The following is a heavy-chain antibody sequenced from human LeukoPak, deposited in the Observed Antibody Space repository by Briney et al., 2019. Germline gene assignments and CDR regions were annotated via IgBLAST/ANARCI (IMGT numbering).Heavy chain of an antibody. V-gene: IGHV4-61*02. Sequence: PSQTLSLTCTVSGGSISSGSYYWSWIRQPAGKGLEWIGRIYTSGSTNYNPSLKSRVTISVDTPKNQFSLKLSSVTAADTAVYYCAREPMDGMDVWGQGTTVTVSS. CDR1: GGSISSGSYY. J-gene: IGHJ6*02. D-gene: IGHD2-8*01. CDR3: AREPMDGMDV. CDR2: IYTSGST.